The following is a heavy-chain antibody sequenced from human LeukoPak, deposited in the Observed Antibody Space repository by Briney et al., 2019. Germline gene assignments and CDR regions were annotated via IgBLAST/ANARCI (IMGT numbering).Heavy chain of an antibody. Sequence: GGSLRLSCAASGFTFSDYYMSWIRQAPGKGLEWVSYISDSGSTIYYADSVKGRFTVSRDNAKNSLYLQMSSLRVEDTAVYYCATLDYYDRSPRILDYWGQGTLVTVSS. CDR2: ISDSGSTI. CDR1: GFTFSDYY. J-gene: IGHJ4*02. CDR3: ATLDYYDRSPRILDY. V-gene: IGHV3-11*04. D-gene: IGHD3-22*01.